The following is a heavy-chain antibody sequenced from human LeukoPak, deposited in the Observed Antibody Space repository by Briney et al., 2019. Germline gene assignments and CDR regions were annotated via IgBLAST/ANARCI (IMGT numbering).Heavy chain of an antibody. CDR1: GFTFSSYA. J-gene: IGHJ6*02. V-gene: IGHV3-30-3*01. Sequence: GGSLRLSCAASGFTFSSYAMSWVRQAPGKGLEWVAVISYDGSNKYYADSVKGRFTISRDNSKNTLYLQMNSLRAEDTAVYYCARDRTLLHYYYYYYGMDVWGQGTTVTVSS. CDR2: ISYDGSNK. CDR3: ARDRTLLHYYYYYYGMDV. D-gene: IGHD2-15*01.